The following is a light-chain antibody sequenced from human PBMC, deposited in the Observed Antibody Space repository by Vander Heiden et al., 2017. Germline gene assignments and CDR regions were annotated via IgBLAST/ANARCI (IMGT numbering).Light chain of an antibody. Sequence: EVLLPQSPDLQSVTPKEKTTITCRASQNISSSLHCYQQKADQSPKLLNEDATQPFSGVPTRFSGSGSGTAFTLTSNSLEAEDAATYYWHQTSSLPWAFGQGTKVEIK. J-gene: IGKJ1*01. CDR2: DAT. CDR3: HQTSSLPWA. V-gene: IGKV6-21*01. CDR1: QNISSS.